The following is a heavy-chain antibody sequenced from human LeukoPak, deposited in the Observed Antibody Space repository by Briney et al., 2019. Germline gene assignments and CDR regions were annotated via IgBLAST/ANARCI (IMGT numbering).Heavy chain of an antibody. J-gene: IGHJ4*02. V-gene: IGHV4-59*08. Sequence: PSETLSLTCTVSGGSIGSYYWSWIRQPPGKRLEWIGHIYYSGSTNYNPSLKSRVTISVDTSKNQFSLKLSSVTAADTAVYYCAPLYCGGDCYPDYWGQGTLVTVSS. CDR1: GGSIGSYY. D-gene: IGHD2-21*02. CDR3: APLYCGGDCYPDY. CDR2: IYYSGST.